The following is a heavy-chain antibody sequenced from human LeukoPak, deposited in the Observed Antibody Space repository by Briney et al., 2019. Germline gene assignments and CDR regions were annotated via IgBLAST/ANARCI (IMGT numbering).Heavy chain of an antibody. J-gene: IGHJ4*02. Sequence: GGSLRLSCAASGFTFSSYGMHWVRQAPGKGLEWVAVISYDGGNKYYADSVKGRFTISRDNSKNTLYLQMNSLRAEDTAVYYCAKDRSYYYDSSGYYFDYWGQGTLVTVSS. CDR3: AKDRSYYYDSSGYYFDY. V-gene: IGHV3-30*18. CDR2: ISYDGGNK. D-gene: IGHD3-22*01. CDR1: GFTFSSYG.